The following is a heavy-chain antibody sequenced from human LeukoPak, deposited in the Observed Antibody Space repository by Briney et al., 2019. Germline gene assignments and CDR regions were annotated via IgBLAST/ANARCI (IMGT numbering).Heavy chain of an antibody. CDR1: GYTFTSYG. D-gene: IGHD2-2*02. CDR3: ARDGESRFYTYYYYMDV. Sequence: ASVKVSCKASGYTFTSYGISWVRQAPGQGLEWMGWISPYNGNTKYAQKVQGRVTLTTDTSTSTAYMELRSLRSDDTAVCYCARDGESRFYTYYYYMDVWGKGTTVTVSS. J-gene: IGHJ6*03. CDR2: ISPYNGNT. V-gene: IGHV1-18*01.